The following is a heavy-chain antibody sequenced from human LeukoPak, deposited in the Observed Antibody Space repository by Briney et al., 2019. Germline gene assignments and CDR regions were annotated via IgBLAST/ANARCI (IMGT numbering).Heavy chain of an antibody. J-gene: IGHJ4*02. CDR3: ASHPGYSIGRSY. Sequence: SVKVSCKASGGTFSSYAISWVRQAPGQGLEWMGGIIPIFGTANYAQKFQGRVTITADESTSTVYMELSSLRSEDTAVYYCASHPGYSIGRSYWGQGTLVTVSS. CDR2: IIPIFGTA. D-gene: IGHD6-13*01. V-gene: IGHV1-69*13. CDR1: GGTFSSYA.